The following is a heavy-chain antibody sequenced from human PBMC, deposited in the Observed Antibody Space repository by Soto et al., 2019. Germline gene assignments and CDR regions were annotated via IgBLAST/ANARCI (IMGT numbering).Heavy chain of an antibody. CDR1: GFTFSSYG. CDR2: ISHNGNDK. J-gene: IGHJ4*01. CDR3: AKDGDVAAAGYYFDY. D-gene: IGHD6-13*01. Sequence: GGSLRLSCAASGFTFSSYGMHWVRQAPGKGLEGVAVISHNGNDKCHADSVKGRFTISRDNSKNTLYLQMNSLRLEDTAVYYCAKDGDVAAAGYYFDYWGRGTLVTVSS. V-gene: IGHV3-30*18.